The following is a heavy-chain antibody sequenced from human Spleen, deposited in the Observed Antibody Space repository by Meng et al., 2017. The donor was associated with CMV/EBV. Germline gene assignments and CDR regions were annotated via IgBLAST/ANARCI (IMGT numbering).Heavy chain of an antibody. Sequence: SVFIFSAHYMDWFRQSPRQGLEWVPQARAKTSDCGTAYSASFRGRFTTSTDASNNNLFLQMLSLILDATAVFYCTRPGPLTRYFDYWGPGILVTVSS. CDR2: ARAKTSDCGT. CDR3: TRPGPLTRYFDY. V-gene: IGHV3-72*01. D-gene: IGHD1-1*01. CDR1: VFIFSAHY. J-gene: IGHJ4*02.